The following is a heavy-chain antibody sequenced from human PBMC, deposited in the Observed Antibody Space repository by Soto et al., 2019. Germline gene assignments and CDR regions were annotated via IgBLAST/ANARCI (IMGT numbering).Heavy chain of an antibody. V-gene: IGHV3-30*18. CDR2: IYDGSNK. D-gene: IGHD3-3*01. Sequence: GGSLRLSCAASGFTFISYGMHWVLQAPGKGLEWVAVIYDGSNKYYADSVKGRFTISRDNSKNTLYLQMNSLRAEDTAVYYCAKELWSGTMDGCGKGTKVTVSS. J-gene: IGHJ6*04. CDR3: AKELWSGTMDG. CDR1: GFTFISYG.